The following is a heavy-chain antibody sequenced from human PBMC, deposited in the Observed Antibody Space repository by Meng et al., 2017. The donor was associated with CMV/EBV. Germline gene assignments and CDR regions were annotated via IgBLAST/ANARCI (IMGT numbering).Heavy chain of an antibody. J-gene: IGHJ6*02. CDR2: TSYDGSTK. V-gene: IGHV3-30-3*01. CDR3: AREGGTTAGMDV. Sequence: GGSLRLSCAASGFVFSSYFLHWVRQAPGKGLDWVAVTSYDGSTKSYADSVKGRFSISRDNSKNILYLQMNSLRVEDTAVYYCAREGGTTAGMDVWGQETTVTVSS. CDR1: GFVFSSYF. D-gene: IGHD1-7*01.